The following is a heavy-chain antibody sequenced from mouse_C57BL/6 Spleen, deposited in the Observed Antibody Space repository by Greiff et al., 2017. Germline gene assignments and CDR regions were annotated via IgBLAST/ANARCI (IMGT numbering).Heavy chain of an antibody. CDR1: GYTFTSYW. D-gene: IGHD2-12*01. V-gene: IGHV1-69*01. Sequence: QVQLQQSGAELVMPGASVKLSCKASGYTFTSYWMHWVKQRPGQGLEWIGEIDPSDSYTNYNQKFKGKSTLTVDKSSSTAYMQLSSLTSEDSAVYYCASGDDGGLAYWGQGTLVTVSA. CDR3: ASGDDGGLAY. J-gene: IGHJ3*01. CDR2: IDPSDSYT.